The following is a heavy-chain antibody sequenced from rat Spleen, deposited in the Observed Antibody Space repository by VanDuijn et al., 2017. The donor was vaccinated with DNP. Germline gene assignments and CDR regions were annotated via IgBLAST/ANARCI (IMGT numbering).Heavy chain of an antibody. D-gene: IGHD1-7*01. CDR2: IFYDGSSI. J-gene: IGHJ3*01. Sequence: EVQLEESGGGLVQPGGSLKVSCEASGFTFSDYNVAWVRQAPKKGLEWVATIFYDGSSIYYRDSVRGRFTISRDNAKSTLYLQMDSLRSEDTATYYCATSSYYGYDYGFAYWGQGTLVTVSS. V-gene: IGHV5S10*01. CDR3: ATSSYYGYDYGFAY. CDR1: GFTFSDYN.